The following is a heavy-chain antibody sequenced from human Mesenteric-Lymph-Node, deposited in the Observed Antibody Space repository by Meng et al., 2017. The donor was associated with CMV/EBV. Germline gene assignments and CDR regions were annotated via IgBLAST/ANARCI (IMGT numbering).Heavy chain of an antibody. CDR2: ISVNNGDT. CDR1: GYSFTGYD. D-gene: IGHD2-2*01. Sequence: ASVKVSCKTSGYSFTGYDITWVRQAPGQGLEWMGRISVNNGDTNYLQAFQGRVTMTADTSTSTAYMELTSLTFDDTAVYYCARGGDIVVVPAAGEAHGAFDIWGQGTMVTVSS. CDR3: ARGGDIVVVPAAGEAHGAFDI. J-gene: IGHJ3*02. V-gene: IGHV1-18*01.